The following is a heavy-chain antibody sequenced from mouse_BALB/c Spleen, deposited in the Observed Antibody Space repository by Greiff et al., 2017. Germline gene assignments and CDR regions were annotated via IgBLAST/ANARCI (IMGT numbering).Heavy chain of an antibody. V-gene: IGHV1-14*01. CDR1: GYTFTSYV. Sequence: EVQRVESGPELVKPGASVKMSCKASGYTFTSYVMHWVKQKPGQGLEWIGYINPYNDGTKYNEKFKGKATLTSDKSSSTAYMELSSLTSEDSAVYYCATTATSNYYAMDYWGQGTSVTVSS. J-gene: IGHJ4*01. CDR3: ATTATSNYYAMDY. CDR2: INPYNDGT. D-gene: IGHD1-2*01.